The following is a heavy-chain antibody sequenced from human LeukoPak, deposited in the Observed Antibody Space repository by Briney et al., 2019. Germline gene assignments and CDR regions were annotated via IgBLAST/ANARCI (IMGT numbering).Heavy chain of an antibody. V-gene: IGHV4-59*01. CDR1: GGSISSYY. Sequence: KASETLSLTCTVSGGSISSYYWSWIRQPPGKGLEWIGYIYYSGSTNYNPSLKSRVTISVDTSKNQFSLKLSSVTAADTAVYYCARGTHVLLWFAELSIHPGVFDYWGQGTLVTVSS. D-gene: IGHD3-10*01. CDR3: ARGTHVLLWFAELSIHPGVFDY. J-gene: IGHJ4*02. CDR2: IYYSGST.